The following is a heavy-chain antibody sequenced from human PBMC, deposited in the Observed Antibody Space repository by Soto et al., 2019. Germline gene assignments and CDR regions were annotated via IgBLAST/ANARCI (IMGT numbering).Heavy chain of an antibody. D-gene: IGHD3-10*01. CDR2: IYTSGST. CDR1: GGSISSYY. V-gene: IGHV4-4*07. CDR3: ARDSVVRGVIYYYYGMDV. J-gene: IGHJ6*02. Sequence: SETLSLTCTVSGGSISSYYWSWIRQPAGKGLEWIGRIYTSGSTNYNPSLKSRVTMTVDTSKNQFSLKLSSVTAADTAVYYCARDSVVRGVIYYYYGMDVWGQGTTVTVSS.